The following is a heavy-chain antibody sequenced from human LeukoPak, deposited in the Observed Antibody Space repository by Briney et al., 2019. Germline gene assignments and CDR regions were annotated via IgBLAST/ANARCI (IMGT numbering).Heavy chain of an antibody. Sequence: GGSLRLSCAASGFIVSSNYMSWVRQAPGKGLEWVAVIYSGGSTYYADSVKGRFTISRHNSKNTLYLQMNSLRAEDTAVYYCASGIVSSSPDYWGQGTLVTVSS. CDR3: ASGIVSSSPDY. V-gene: IGHV3-53*04. J-gene: IGHJ4*02. D-gene: IGHD6-6*01. CDR1: GFIVSSNY. CDR2: IYSGGST.